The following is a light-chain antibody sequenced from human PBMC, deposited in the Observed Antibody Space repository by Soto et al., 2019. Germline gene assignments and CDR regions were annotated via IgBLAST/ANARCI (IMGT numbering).Light chain of an antibody. CDR2: EVN. Sequence: QSALTQPASVSGSPGQSITIYCTGTNGDVGSYDLVSWYQRYPGEAPKLIIYEVNKRPSGISNRFSGSKSGNTASLTISGLQAEDEAEYDYCSYPGSNSIIFGGGTKLTVL. CDR1: NGDVGSYDL. V-gene: IGLV2-23*02. J-gene: IGLJ2*01. CDR3: CSYPGSNSII.